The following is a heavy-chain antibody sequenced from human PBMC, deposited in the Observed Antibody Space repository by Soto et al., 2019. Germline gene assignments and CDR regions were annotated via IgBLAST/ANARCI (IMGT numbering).Heavy chain of an antibody. V-gene: IGHV4-59*01. CDR1: GGSISSYY. J-gene: IGHJ4*02. D-gene: IGHD2-2*01. CDR2: IYYSGST. Sequence: QVQLQESGPGLVKPSETLSLTCTVSGGSISSYYWSWIRQPPGKGLEWIGYIYYSGSTNYNPSLKSRGTISVHTSKNQFSMKLSSVTAADTAVYYCARGRKKYCSSTSCYAEGWGFDYWGQGTLVTVSS. CDR3: ARGRKKYCSSTSCYAEGWGFDY.